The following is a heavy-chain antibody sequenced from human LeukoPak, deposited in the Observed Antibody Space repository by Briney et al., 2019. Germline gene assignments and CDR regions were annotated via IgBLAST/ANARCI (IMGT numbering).Heavy chain of an antibody. CDR3: ASGRFPEARADY. D-gene: IGHD3-16*01. CDR1: GGSISSYY. Sequence: PSETLSLTCSVSGGSISSYYWSWIRQPPGKGLEWIGYLYYSGSTNSNPSLKSRVTMSVDTSKNQFSLKLTSVTAADTAVYYCASGRFPEARADYWGPGTLVTVSS. CDR2: LYYSGST. J-gene: IGHJ4*02. V-gene: IGHV4-59*01.